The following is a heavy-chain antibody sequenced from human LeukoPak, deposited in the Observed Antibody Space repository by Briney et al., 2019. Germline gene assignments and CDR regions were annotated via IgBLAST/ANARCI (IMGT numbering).Heavy chain of an antibody. Sequence: GGSLRLSCAASGFTFSGSAMHWVRQASGKGLEWVGRIRSKANSYATAYAASVKGRFTISRDDSKNTAYLQMNSPKTEDTAVYYCTREDEMATIGPYGMDVWGQGTTVTVSS. CDR3: TREDEMATIGPYGMDV. CDR2: IRSKANSYAT. J-gene: IGHJ6*02. D-gene: IGHD5-24*01. V-gene: IGHV3-73*01. CDR1: GFTFSGSA.